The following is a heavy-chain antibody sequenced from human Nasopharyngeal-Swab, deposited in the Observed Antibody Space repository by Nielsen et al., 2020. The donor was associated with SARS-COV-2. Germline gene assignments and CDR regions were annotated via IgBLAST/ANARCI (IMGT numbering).Heavy chain of an antibody. CDR1: GFTFSSYS. Sequence: GGSLRLSCAASGFTFSSYSMNWVRQAPGKGPEWVSSISSSSSYIYYTDSLKGRFTISRDNARNSLYLQMNSLRAEDTAVYYCARERVGATSLTRVGFDYWGQGILVTVSS. V-gene: IGHV3-21*01. D-gene: IGHD1-26*01. J-gene: IGHJ4*02. CDR3: ARERVGATSLTRVGFDY. CDR2: ISSSSSYI.